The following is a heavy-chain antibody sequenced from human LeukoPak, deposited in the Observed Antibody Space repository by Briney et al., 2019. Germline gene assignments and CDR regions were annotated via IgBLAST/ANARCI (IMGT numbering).Heavy chain of an antibody. CDR3: ARDTADAFDI. V-gene: IGHV4-31*03. J-gene: IGHJ3*02. Sequence: SETLSLTCTVSGGSISSGGYYWSWIRQHPGKGLEWIGYIYYSGSTYYNPSLKSRVTISVDTSKNQFSLKLSSATAADTAVYYCARDTADAFDIWGQGTMVTVSS. D-gene: IGHD4-17*01. CDR2: IYYSGST. CDR1: GGSISSGGYY.